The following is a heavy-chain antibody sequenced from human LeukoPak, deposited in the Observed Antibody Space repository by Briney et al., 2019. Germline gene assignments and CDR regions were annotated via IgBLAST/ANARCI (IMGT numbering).Heavy chain of an antibody. CDR1: GGSISSSSYY. D-gene: IGHD3-3*01. CDR2: IYYSGST. J-gene: IGHJ4*02. CDR3: ARDLDFWSGPGFDY. V-gene: IGHV4-39*02. Sequence: PSETLSLTCTVSGGSISSSSYYWGWIRQPPGKGLEWIGSIYYSGSTYYNPSLKSRVTISVDTSKNQFSLKLSSVTAADTAVYYCARDLDFWSGPGFDYWGQGTLVTVSS.